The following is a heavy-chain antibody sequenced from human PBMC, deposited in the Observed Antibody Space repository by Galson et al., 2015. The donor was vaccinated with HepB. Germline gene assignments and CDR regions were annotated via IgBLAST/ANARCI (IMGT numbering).Heavy chain of an antibody. Sequence: SETLSLTCTVSGGSISGYYWSWIRQPAGKGLEWIGRIHTSGSTNYNPSLKSRVTMSVDTSKNQFSLRLSSATAADTAVYYCAREGDFWSGYPYYYYYYMDVWDKGTTVTVSS. CDR3: AREGDFWSGYPYYYYYYMDV. J-gene: IGHJ6*03. D-gene: IGHD3-3*01. V-gene: IGHV4-4*07. CDR2: IHTSGST. CDR1: GGSISGYY.